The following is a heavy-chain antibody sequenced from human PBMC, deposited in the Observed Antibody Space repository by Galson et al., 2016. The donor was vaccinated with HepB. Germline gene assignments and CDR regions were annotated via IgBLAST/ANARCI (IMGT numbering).Heavy chain of an antibody. Sequence: SVKVSCKASGGTFSNYAISWVRQAPGQGLEWMGGIIPIFGTANYARKFQGRVTITADESTSTAYMELSSLRSEDTAVYYCAQPRTTVTTLYYYYGMDVWGQETTVTVSS. CDR3: AQPRTTVTTLYYYYGMDV. D-gene: IGHD4-17*01. J-gene: IGHJ6*02. CDR2: IIPIFGTA. V-gene: IGHV1-69*13. CDR1: GGTFSNYA.